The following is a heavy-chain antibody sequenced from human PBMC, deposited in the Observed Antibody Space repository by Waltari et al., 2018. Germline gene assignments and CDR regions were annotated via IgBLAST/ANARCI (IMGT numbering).Heavy chain of an antibody. J-gene: IGHJ4*02. CDR2: IWYDGSNK. D-gene: IGHD2-15*01. V-gene: IGHV3-33*01. CDR1: GFTFSSYG. CDR3: ARGWGGSRGYFDY. Sequence: QVQLVESGGGVVQPGRSLTLSCAASGFTFSSYGMHWVRQAPGKGLEWVAAIWYDGSNKHYADSVKGRFTISRDNSKNTLYLQMHSLRAEDTAVYYCARGWGGSRGYFDYWGQGTLVTVSS.